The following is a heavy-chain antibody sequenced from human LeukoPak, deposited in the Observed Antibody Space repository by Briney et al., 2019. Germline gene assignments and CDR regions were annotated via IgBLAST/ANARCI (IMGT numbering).Heavy chain of an antibody. J-gene: IGHJ3*02. D-gene: IGHD3-22*01. Sequence: GGSLRLSCAASGFMFDEYGMTWVRQVPGKGLEWVSGINWNGANTGYGGSVKGRFTVSRDNAKNSLHLHMRSLRAEDTALYYCARVQYDTSGFYNAFDIWGQGTMVIVSS. CDR2: INWNGANT. V-gene: IGHV3-20*04. CDR3: ARVQYDTSGFYNAFDI. CDR1: GFMFDEYG.